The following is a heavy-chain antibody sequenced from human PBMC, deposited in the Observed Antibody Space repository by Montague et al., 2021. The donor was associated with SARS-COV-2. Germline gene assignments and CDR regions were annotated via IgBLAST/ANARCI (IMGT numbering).Heavy chain of an antibody. J-gene: IGHJ6*02. CDR3: ASGIYPSGSYYNRYYYGLNI. CDR2: INHSANT. V-gene: IGHV4-34*01. CDR1: GGSLSGYY. Sequence: SETLSLTCAVYGGSLSGYYWGWIRQPPEKGLEWIGEINHSANTKYNPSLKSPVTISIDTSKNQFPLKMTSVTAADTATYYCASGIYPSGSYYNRYYYGLNIWGPGTTVIVSS. D-gene: IGHD3-10*01.